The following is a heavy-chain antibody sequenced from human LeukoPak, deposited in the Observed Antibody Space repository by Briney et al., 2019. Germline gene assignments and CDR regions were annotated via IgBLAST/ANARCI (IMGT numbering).Heavy chain of an antibody. Sequence: PGGSLRLSCAASGFTFSSYDMHWVRQATEKGLEWVSTIGPAGDPYYPGSVKGRFTISRENAKNSLYLQMNSLRAGDTAVYYCARAHSEWYFDLWGRGTLVTVS. CDR1: GFTFSSYD. J-gene: IGHJ2*01. CDR3: ARAHSEWYFDL. V-gene: IGHV3-13*05. CDR2: IGPAGDP.